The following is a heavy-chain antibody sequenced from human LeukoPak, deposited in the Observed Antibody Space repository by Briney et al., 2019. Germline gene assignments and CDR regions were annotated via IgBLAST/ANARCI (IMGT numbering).Heavy chain of an antibody. CDR1: GYTFTGYY. Sequence: ASVKVSCKASGYTFTGYYMHWVRQAPGQGLEWMGWINPNSGGTNYAQKFQGWATMTRDTSISTAYMELSRLRSDDTAVYYCATSYYDILSGYYREYYFNYWGQGTLVTVSS. D-gene: IGHD3-9*01. V-gene: IGHV1-2*04. CDR2: INPNSGGT. CDR3: ATSYYDILSGYYREYYFNY. J-gene: IGHJ4*02.